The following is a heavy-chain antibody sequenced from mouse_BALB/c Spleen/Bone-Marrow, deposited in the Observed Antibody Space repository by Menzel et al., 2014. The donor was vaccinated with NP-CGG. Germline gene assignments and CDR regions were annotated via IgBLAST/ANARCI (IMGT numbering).Heavy chain of an antibody. CDR3: ARGRDYFDY. V-gene: IGHV3-2*02. CDR1: GYSITSDYA. CDR2: INYSGST. Sequence: ESGPGLVKPSQSLSLTCTVTGYSITSDYAWNWIRQFPGNKLEWMGNINYSGSTSYNPSLKSRISITRDTSKNQFFLQLNSVTTEDTATCYCARGRDYFDYWGQGTTLTVSS. J-gene: IGHJ2*01.